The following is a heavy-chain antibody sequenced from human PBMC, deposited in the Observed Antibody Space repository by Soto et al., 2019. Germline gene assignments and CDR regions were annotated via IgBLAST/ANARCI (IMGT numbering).Heavy chain of an antibody. CDR3: SNDMGRYDFRGNNERSLDD. V-gene: IGHV3-9*01. D-gene: IGHD3-3*01. CDR1: GLSFAASV. J-gene: IGHJ6*02. Sequence: GGSLRLSCAASGLSFAASVIHWVRQAPGKGLEWVSGFSWKSHIRAYADPVKGRFTISRDNAKNSLYLQMSSLRVEDTALYYCSNDMGRYDFRGNNERSLDDWGQGTTVTVSS. CDR2: FSWKSHIR.